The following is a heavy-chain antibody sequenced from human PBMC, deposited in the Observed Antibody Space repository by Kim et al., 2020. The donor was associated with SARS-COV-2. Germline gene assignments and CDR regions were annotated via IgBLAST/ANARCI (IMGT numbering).Heavy chain of an antibody. J-gene: IGHJ4*02. CDR3: ARYCSSIWCPAYFDH. D-gene: IGHD2-2*01. CDR1: GYTFSGYY. V-gene: IGHV1-2*02. Sequence: ASVKVSCKSSGYTFSGYYLHWVRQAPGQGLEWMGWINPKSGGTNYAQKFQGRVTMTRDTSISTAYMELSSLRSDDTAVNYCARYCSSIWCPAYFDHWGQG. CDR2: INPKSGGT.